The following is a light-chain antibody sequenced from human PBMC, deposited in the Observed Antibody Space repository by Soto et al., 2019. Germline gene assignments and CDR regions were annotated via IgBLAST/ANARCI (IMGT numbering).Light chain of an antibody. CDR1: SSDVGGYNY. CDR3: SSHAGSNNYV. CDR2: EVS. Sequence: QSALTQPASVSGSPGQSITISCTGTSSDVGGYNYVSWYQQHPGKAPKVMIYEVSNRPSGVSNRFSGSKSGNAASLTISGLQAEDEADYYCSSHAGSNNYVFGTGTKLTVL. V-gene: IGLV2-14*01. J-gene: IGLJ1*01.